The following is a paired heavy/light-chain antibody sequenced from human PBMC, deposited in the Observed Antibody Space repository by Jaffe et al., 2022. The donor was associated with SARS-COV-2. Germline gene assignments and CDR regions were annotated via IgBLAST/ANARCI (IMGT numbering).Heavy chain of an antibody. Sequence: EVQLVESGGGLVQPGGSLRLSCAASGIIFSNHWMSWVRQAPGKGLEWVANIKQDGSERYYVDSVKGRFTISRDNAKNSLFLQMNSLRADDTAVYYCASRPSFPNTYYGVFDYWGQGALVTVSS. CDR3: ASRPSFPNTYYGVFDY. D-gene: IGHD1-26*01. CDR2: IKQDGSER. V-gene: IGHV3-7*01. CDR1: GIIFSNHW. J-gene: IGHJ4*02.
Light chain of an antibody. V-gene: IGKV3-20*01. CDR3: QQYGSSPYT. CDR2: GAS. Sequence: EIVLTQSPGTLSLSPGERATLSCRASQSVSGSYLAWYQQTPGQAPRLLIFGASNRATGIPDRFSGSGSGTDFTLSISRLEPEDFAVYFCQQYGSSPYTFGQGTKLEIK. CDR1: QSVSGSY. J-gene: IGKJ2*01.